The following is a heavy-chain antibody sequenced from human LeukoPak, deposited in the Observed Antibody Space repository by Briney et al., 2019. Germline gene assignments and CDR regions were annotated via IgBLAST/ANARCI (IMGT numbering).Heavy chain of an antibody. CDR1: EFTFDDYT. D-gene: IGHD5-24*01. Sequence: GGSLRLSCAASEFTFDDYTMHWVRQAPGKGLEWVSLIKWNGDNTYYADSVKGRFTISRDNSKNSLYLQMSSLRTEDTALYYCTKDLDRDALRREFDSWGQGTLVTVSS. CDR3: TKDLDRDALRREFDS. J-gene: IGHJ4*02. V-gene: IGHV3-43*01. CDR2: IKWNGDNT.